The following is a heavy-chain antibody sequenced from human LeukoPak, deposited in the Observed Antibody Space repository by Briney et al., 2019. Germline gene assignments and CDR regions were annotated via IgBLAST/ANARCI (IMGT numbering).Heavy chain of an antibody. CDR1: GFTFSIYG. CDR3: ARDGCTTTACYDY. Sequence: HPGGSLRLSCAASGFTFSIYGMHWVRQAPGKGLGYVSAISSHGGSTYYVDSVKGRFTISRDNSRNTLYLQMGSLRAEDMAVYYCARDGCTTTACYDYWGQGTLVTVSS. V-gene: IGHV3-64*02. J-gene: IGHJ4*02. CDR2: ISSHGGST. D-gene: IGHD2-2*01.